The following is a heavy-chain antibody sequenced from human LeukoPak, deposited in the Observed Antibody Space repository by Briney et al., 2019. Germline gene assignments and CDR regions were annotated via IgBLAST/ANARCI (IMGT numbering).Heavy chain of an antibody. Sequence: GASVKVSCKASGYTFTSYDINWVRQATGQGLEWMGWMNPNSGNTGYAQKFQGRVTMTRNTSIGTAYMELSSLRSEDTAVYYCARVGLQYYYYYMDVWGKGTTVTVSS. J-gene: IGHJ6*03. CDR3: ARVGLQYYYYYMDV. CDR1: GYTFTSYD. CDR2: MNPNSGNT. V-gene: IGHV1-8*01.